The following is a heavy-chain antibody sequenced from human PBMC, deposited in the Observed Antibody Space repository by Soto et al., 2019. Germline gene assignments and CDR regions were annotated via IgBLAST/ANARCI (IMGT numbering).Heavy chain of an antibody. CDR1: GGSISSGGYS. D-gene: IGHD5-18*01. V-gene: IGHV4-30-2*01. J-gene: IGHJ4*02. Sequence: PSETLSLTCAVSGGSISSGGYSWSWIRQPPGKGLEWIGYIYHSGSTYYNPSLKSRVTISVDRSKNQFSLKLSSVTAADTAVYYCARRVDTAMELDYWGQGTLVTVSS. CDR3: ARRVDTAMELDY. CDR2: IYHSGST.